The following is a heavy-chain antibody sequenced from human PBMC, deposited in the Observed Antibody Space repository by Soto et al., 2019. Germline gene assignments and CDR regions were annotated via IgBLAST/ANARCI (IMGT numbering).Heavy chain of an antibody. CDR2: ISAYNGNT. CDR1: GYTFNRYA. Sequence: QVQLVQSGAEVKKPGASVKVSCKASGYTFNRYAIIWVRQAPGQGLEWMGWISAYNGNTNYAQKLQGRVTMTTDTSTSTAYRELRSLRSDDTAVYYCARLYYYDSSGYYYVEDFWGQGTLVTVSA. CDR3: ARLYYYDSSGYYYVEDF. D-gene: IGHD3-22*01. J-gene: IGHJ4*02. V-gene: IGHV1-18*01.